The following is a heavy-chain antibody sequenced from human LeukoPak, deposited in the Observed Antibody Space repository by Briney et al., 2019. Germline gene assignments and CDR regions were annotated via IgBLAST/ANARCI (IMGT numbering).Heavy chain of an antibody. CDR2: IHATGNT. D-gene: IGHD6-13*01. J-gene: IGHJ3*02. CDR1: GGSISAYY. V-gene: IGHV4-4*07. CDR3: ARESEAAGGRAFDI. Sequence: PSETPSLTCTVSGGSISAYYWSWIRQPAGTRLEWIGRIHATGNTNSNSSLKTRVTMSVDTFENQFSLKLSSVTAADTAVYFCARESEAAGGRAFDIWGQGTMVTVSS.